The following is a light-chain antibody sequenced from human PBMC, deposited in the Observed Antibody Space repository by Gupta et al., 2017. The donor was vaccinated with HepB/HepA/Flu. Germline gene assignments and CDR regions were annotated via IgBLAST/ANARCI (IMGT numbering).Light chain of an antibody. J-gene: IGKJ1*01. V-gene: IGKV3-15*01. Sequence: EIVLTLSPATLSASPGERATLSCRASQNISSNLAWYQQKPGQAPRLLIHGVSTRATGIPARFSGSGSATAFTLTISSLQSEAFAVYYCQQSDNWPTWTFGPGTKVEIK. CDR2: GVS. CDR3: QQSDNWPTWT. CDR1: QNISSN.